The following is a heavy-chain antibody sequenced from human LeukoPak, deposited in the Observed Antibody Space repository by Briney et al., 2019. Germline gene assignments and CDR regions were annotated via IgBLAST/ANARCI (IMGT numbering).Heavy chain of an antibody. V-gene: IGHV4-31*03. CDR1: GGSISSVGYY. CDR2: IHYSGNT. D-gene: IGHD3-22*01. J-gene: IGHJ4*02. Sequence: SETLSLTCTVSGGSISSVGYYWTWIRQYPGKGLEWIGYIHYSGNTYYNPSLKSRVTISVDTSKYQFSLKLSSVTAADTAVYYCASGNGYYYRYFDYWGQGTLVTVSS. CDR3: ASGNGYYYRYFDY.